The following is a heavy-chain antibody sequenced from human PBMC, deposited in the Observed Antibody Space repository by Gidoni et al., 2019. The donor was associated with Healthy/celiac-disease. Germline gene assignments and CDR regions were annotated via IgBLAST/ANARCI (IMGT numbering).Heavy chain of an antibody. CDR1: GFTFSSYG. V-gene: IGHV3-30*18. CDR3: AKPATPGYSNTWFAY. CDR2: ISYDGNNK. J-gene: IGHJ5*01. Sequence: QVHLVASGGGVVQPGRSLRLSCAAPGFTFSSYGLHWVRQAPGKGLQWVAVISYDGNNKYYADSVKGRLTISRDNSKNTLYLQMNSLRAEDTAVYFCAKPATPGYSNTWFAYWGQGTLVTVSS. D-gene: IGHD6-13*01.